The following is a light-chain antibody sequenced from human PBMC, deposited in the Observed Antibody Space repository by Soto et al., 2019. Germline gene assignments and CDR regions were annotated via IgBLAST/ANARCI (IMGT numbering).Light chain of an antibody. CDR2: EVT. CDR1: SSDVGNYNL. V-gene: IGLV2-23*02. J-gene: IGLJ2*01. Sequence: QSALTQPASVSGSPGQSITISCTGTSSDVGNYNLVSWYQQHPGKAPKLIVYEVTKGPSGISDRFSGSKSGNTASLTISGLQAEDEAEYHCCSYAGRTVVFGGGTKLTVL. CDR3: CSYAGRTVV.